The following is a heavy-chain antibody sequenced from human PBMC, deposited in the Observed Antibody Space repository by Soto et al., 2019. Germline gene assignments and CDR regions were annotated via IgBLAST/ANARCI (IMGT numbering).Heavy chain of an antibody. D-gene: IGHD2-15*01. Sequence: SETLSLACTVSGGSISSYYWSWIRQPPGKGLEWIGYIYYSGSTNYNPSLKSRVTISVDTSKNQFSLKLSSVTAADTAVYYCARDLGYCSGGSCYSQFDPWGQGTLVTVSS. CDR3: ARDLGYCSGGSCYSQFDP. V-gene: IGHV4-59*01. CDR2: IYYSGST. J-gene: IGHJ5*02. CDR1: GGSISSYY.